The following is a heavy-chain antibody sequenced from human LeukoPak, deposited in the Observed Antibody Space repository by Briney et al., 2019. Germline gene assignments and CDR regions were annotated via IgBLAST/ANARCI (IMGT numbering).Heavy chain of an antibody. CDR2: MNPNSGNT. Sequence: ASVKVSCKASGYTFTSYDINWVRQATGQGLEWMGWMNPNSGNTGYAQKFQGRVTITRNTSISTAYMELSSLRSEDTAVYYCARWLGGYLYFDYWGQGTLVTVSS. CDR3: ARWLGGYLYFDY. D-gene: IGHD6-19*01. V-gene: IGHV1-8*03. J-gene: IGHJ4*02. CDR1: GYTFTSYD.